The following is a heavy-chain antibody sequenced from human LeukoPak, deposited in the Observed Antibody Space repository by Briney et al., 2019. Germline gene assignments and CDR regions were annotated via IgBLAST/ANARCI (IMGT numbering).Heavy chain of an antibody. Sequence: PSETLSLTCAVYGGSFSGYYWSWIRQPPGKGLEWIGYIYYIGGTNYNPSLKSRVTISVDTSKNQFSLKLSSVTAADTAVYYCARGVHGDFRWYFDLWGRGTLVTVSS. D-gene: IGHD4-17*01. CDR1: GGSFSGYY. J-gene: IGHJ2*01. V-gene: IGHV4-59*01. CDR2: IYYIGGT. CDR3: ARGVHGDFRWYFDL.